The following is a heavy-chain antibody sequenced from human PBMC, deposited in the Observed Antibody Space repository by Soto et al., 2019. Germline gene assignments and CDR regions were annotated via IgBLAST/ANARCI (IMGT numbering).Heavy chain of an antibody. CDR2: IYWDDDK. V-gene: IGHV2-5*02. CDR3: AHRVLRTVFGLVTTTAIFFDF. CDR1: GFSLTTSGVG. J-gene: IGHJ4*02. D-gene: IGHD3-3*01. Sequence: ITLNESGPTVVRPTETLTLTCRFSGFSLTTSGVGVGWIRQSPGKAPEWLALIYWDDDKRYSASLKSRLTITKDTSKNQVVLTVSDLDPTDTATYYCAHRVLRTVFGLVTTTAIFFDFWGPGTPVAVSS.